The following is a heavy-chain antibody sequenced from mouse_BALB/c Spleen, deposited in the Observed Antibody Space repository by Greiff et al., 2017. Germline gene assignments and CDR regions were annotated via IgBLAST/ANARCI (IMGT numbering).Heavy chain of an antibody. D-gene: IGHD2-10*01. CDR3: ARHEDFLLGYFDV. V-gene: IGHV1-62-2*01. Sequence: VQLQQSGAELVRPGTSVKVSCKASGYAFTNYLIEWVKQRSGQGLEWIGWFYPGSGSIKYNEKFKDKATLTADKSSSTVYMELSRLTSEDSAVYFCARHEDFLLGYFDVWGAGTTVTVSS. CDR1: GYAFTNYL. J-gene: IGHJ1*01. CDR2: FYPGSGSI.